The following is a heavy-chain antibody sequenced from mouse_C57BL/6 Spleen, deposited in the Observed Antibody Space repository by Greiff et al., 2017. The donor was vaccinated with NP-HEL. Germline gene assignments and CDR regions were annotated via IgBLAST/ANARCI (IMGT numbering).Heavy chain of an antibody. Sequence: QVQLQQPGAELVRPGSSVKLSCKASGYTFTSYGMHWVKQRPRQGLEWIGNIDPSDSETHYNQKFKDKATLTVDKSSSTAYMQLSSLTSEDSAVYFWASGGSWFAYWGQGTLVTVSA. J-gene: IGHJ3*01. CDR2: IDPSDSET. V-gene: IGHV1-52*01. CDR1: GYTFTSYG. CDR3: ASGGSWFAY.